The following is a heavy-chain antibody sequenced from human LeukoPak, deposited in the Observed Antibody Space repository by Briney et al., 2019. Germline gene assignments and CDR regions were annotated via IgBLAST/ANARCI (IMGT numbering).Heavy chain of an antibody. CDR3: ERDEKYYDLLPGSSWGA. J-gene: IGHJ5*02. D-gene: IGHD3-9*01. CDR1: GYTFTRYG. V-gene: IGHV1-18*04. Sequence: GASVNVACTASGYTFTRYGISWVRQAPGQGLEWMGWISAYNGNTNYAQKLQGRVTMTTDTSTSTAYMELRSLRSDDTAVYYCERDEKYYDLLPGSSWGAWGQGTLVTVSS. CDR2: ISAYNGNT.